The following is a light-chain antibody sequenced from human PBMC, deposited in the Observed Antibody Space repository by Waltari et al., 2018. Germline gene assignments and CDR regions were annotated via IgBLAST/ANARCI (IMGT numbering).Light chain of an antibody. CDR3: QQSYSTPRFT. V-gene: IGKV1-39*01. J-gene: IGKJ3*01. CDR1: QSISSY. Sequence: DIQMTQSPSSLSESVGDRVTITCRASQSISSYLNWYQQKPGKAPKLLIYAASSLQSGVPSRFSGSGSGTDFTLTISSLQPEDFATYYCQQSYSTPRFTFGPGTKVDIK. CDR2: AAS.